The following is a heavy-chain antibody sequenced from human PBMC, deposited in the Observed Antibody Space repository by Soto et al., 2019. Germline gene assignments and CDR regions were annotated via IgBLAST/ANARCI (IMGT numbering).Heavy chain of an antibody. CDR1: GYTFTSYY. CDR3: ARDQSARQWLLTRDAFDI. CDR2: INPSGGST. V-gene: IGHV1-46*01. J-gene: IGHJ3*02. D-gene: IGHD6-19*01. Sequence: QVQLVQSGAEVKKPGASVKVSCKASGYTFTSYYMHWVRQAPGQGLEWMGIINPSGGSTSYAQKFQGRVTMTRDTSTSTVYMELSSLRSEDTAVYYCARDQSARQWLLTRDAFDILGQGTMVTVSS.